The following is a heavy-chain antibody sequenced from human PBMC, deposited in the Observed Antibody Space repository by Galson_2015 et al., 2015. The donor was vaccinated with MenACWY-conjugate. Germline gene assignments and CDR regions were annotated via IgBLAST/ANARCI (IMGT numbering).Heavy chain of an antibody. CDR2: IIPIFGTA. CDR3: AREPGDSSGYYYFF. J-gene: IGHJ4*02. Sequence: SVKVSCKASGGTFSSYGIDWVRQAPGQGLEWMGGIIPIFGTANYAQKFQGRVTITADKSTSTAYMELSSLRSEDTAVYYCAREPGDSSGYYYFFWGQGTLVTVSS. D-gene: IGHD3-22*01. V-gene: IGHV1-69*06. CDR1: GGTFSSYG.